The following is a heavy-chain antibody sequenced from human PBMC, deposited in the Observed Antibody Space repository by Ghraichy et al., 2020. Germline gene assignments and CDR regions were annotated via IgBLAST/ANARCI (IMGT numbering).Heavy chain of an antibody. D-gene: IGHD5-24*01. CDR2: IYSGGST. Sequence: GGSLRLSCAASGFTVSSNYMSWVRQAPGKGLEWVSVIYSGGSTYYASSVKGRFTISRDNSKNTLYLQMHSLRAEDTAVYYCARGGGDAYNWDWFFDLWGRGTLVTVSS. J-gene: IGHJ2*01. V-gene: IGHV3-53*01. CDR1: GFTVSSNY. CDR3: ARGGGDAYNWDWFFDL.